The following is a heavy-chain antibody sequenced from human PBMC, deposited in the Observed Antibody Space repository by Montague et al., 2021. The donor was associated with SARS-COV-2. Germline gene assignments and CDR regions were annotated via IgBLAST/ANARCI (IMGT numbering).Heavy chain of an antibody. V-gene: IGHV4-39*01. CDR1: GGSISSSSYY. J-gene: IGHJ4*02. D-gene: IGHD3-22*01. CDR3: ARHGKTRIAMIVVVIGYFDY. CDR2: IYYSGST. Sequence: SETLSLTCTVPGGSISSSSYYWGWIRQPPGKGLGWIGSIYYSGSTYYNPSLKSRVTISVDTSKNQFSLKLSSVTAADTAVYYCARHGKTRIAMIVVVIGYFDYWGQGTLVTVSS.